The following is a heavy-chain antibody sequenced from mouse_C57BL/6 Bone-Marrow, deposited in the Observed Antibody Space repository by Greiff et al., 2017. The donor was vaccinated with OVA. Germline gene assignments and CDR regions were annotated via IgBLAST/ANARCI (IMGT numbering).Heavy chain of an antibody. D-gene: IGHD3-2*02. CDR1: GYTFTSYG. Sequence: LVESGAELARPGASVKLSCKASGYTFTSYGISWVKQRTGQGLEWIGEIYPRSGNTYYNEKFKGKATLTADKSSSTAYMELRSLTSEDSAVYFCANSSGYVYFDYWGQGTTLTVSS. CDR2: IYPRSGNT. CDR3: ANSSGYVYFDY. J-gene: IGHJ2*01. V-gene: IGHV1-81*01.